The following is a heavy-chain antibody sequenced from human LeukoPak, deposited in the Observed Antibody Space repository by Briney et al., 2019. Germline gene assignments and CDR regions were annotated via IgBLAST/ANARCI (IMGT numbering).Heavy chain of an antibody. CDR3: ARVGYYDSSGYGGAFDI. D-gene: IGHD3-22*01. V-gene: IGHV3-30-3*01. CDR1: GFTFSSYA. CDR2: ISYDGSNK. J-gene: IGHJ3*02. Sequence: GGSLRLSCAASGFTFSSYAMHWVRRAPGKGLEWVAVISYDGSNKYYADSVKGRFTISRDNSKNTLYLQMNSLRAEDTAVYYCARVGYYDSSGYGGAFDIWGQGTMDTVSS.